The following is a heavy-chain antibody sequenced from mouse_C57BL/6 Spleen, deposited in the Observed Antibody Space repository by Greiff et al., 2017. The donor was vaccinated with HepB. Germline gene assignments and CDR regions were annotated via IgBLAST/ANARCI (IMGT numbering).Heavy chain of an antibody. CDR1: GFTFSDYG. D-gene: IGHD1-1*01. Sequence: DVMLVESGGGLVKPGGSLKLSCAASGFTFSDYGMHWVRQAPEKGLEWVAYISSGSSTIYYADTVKGRFTISRDNAKNTLFLQMTSLRSEDTAMYYCARDYALFPYAMDYWGQGTSVTVSS. CDR2: ISSGSSTI. CDR3: ARDYALFPYAMDY. V-gene: IGHV5-17*01. J-gene: IGHJ4*01.